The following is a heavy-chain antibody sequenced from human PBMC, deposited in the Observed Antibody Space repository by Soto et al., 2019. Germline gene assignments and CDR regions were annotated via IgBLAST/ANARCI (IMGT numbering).Heavy chain of an antibody. J-gene: IGHJ6*02. CDR1: GFSFSSYS. CDR2: ISGSSSTI. Sequence: GGSLRLSCAASGFSFSSYSMNWVRQAPGKGLEWVSYISGSSSTIYYVESVKGRFTISRDNAKNSLYLQMNSLRDEDTAVYYCARDRGVTTEYYFYYYAMDVWGQGTTVTVSS. V-gene: IGHV3-48*02. D-gene: IGHD4-17*01. CDR3: ARDRGVTTEYYFYYYAMDV.